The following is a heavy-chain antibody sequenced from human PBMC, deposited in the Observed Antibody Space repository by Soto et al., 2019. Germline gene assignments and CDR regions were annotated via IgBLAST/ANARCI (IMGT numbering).Heavy chain of an antibody. D-gene: IGHD2-21*01. CDR3: ARVMVVNYNWFDP. V-gene: IGHV3-30-3*01. Sequence: GGSLRLSCAASGFTFSSYAMHWVRQAPGKGLEWVAVISYDGSNKYYADSVKGRFTISRDNSKNTLYLQMNSLRAEDTAVYYCARVMVVNYNWFDPWGQGTLVTVSS. CDR1: GFTFSSYA. CDR2: ISYDGSNK. J-gene: IGHJ5*02.